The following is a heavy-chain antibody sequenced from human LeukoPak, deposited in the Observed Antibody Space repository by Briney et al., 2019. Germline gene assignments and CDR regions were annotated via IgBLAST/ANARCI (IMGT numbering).Heavy chain of an antibody. V-gene: IGHV3-23*01. J-gene: IGHJ4*02. CDR3: ARGADSGYSSDN. Sequence: GGSLRLSCAASRFTFTSYAMSWVRQAPGKGLEWVSSITDSGGSTYYADSVKGRFTISRDNSKNTLYLQMNSLRAEDTAVYYCARGADSGYSSDNWGQGTLVSVSS. CDR1: RFTFTSYA. CDR2: ITDSGGST. D-gene: IGHD3-9*01.